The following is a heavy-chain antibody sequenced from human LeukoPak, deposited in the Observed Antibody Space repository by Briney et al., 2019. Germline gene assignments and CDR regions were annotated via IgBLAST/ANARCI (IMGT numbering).Heavy chain of an antibody. J-gene: IGHJ4*02. Sequence: ASVKVSCKASGYTFPGYYMHWVRQAPGQGLEWMGWINPNSGATNYAQKFQGRATMTRDTSINTAYMELTSLKFDDTAVYYCAREHSSSSGKVFDYWGQGTLVTVSS. CDR1: GYTFPGYY. CDR2: INPNSGAT. CDR3: AREHSSSSGKVFDY. V-gene: IGHV1-2*02. D-gene: IGHD6-6*01.